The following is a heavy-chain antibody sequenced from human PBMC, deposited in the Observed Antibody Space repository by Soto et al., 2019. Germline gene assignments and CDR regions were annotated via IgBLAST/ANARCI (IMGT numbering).Heavy chain of an antibody. V-gene: IGHV5-51*01. D-gene: IGHD3-22*01. CDR1: GYSFTSYW. CDR2: IYPGDSDT. Sequence: LGESLKISCKSYGYSFTSYWIGWVRQMPGKGLEWMGIIYPGDSDTRYSPSFQGQVTISADKSISTAYLQWSSLKASDTAMYYCARHVALYDSSGYYHYWGQGTLVTVSA. J-gene: IGHJ4*02. CDR3: ARHVALYDSSGYYHY.